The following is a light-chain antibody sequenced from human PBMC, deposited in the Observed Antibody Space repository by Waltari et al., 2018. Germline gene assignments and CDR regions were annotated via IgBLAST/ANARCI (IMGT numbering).Light chain of an antibody. V-gene: IGKV3D-15*01. CDR1: QSSSVN. CDR2: GSS. J-gene: IGKJ2*01. CDR3: QQYDNSPFMYT. Sequence: EIVMTQSPATLSESPGDKATLSCKASQSSSVNLAWYQQKPGQPPRLLIYGSSSRASDIPVRFSGSASVTEFPLTISSRQSEDFAVYYCQQYDNSPFMYTFGQGTKLEIK.